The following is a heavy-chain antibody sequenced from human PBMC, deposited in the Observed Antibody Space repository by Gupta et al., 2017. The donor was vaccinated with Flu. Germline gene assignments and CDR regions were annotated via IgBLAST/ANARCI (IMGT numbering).Heavy chain of an antibody. CDR1: FTTYK. V-gene: IGHV1-46*01. CDR2: LLPNDGIT. CDR3: DRYNVGGNLNY. J-gene: IGHJ4*02. D-gene: IGHD3-16*01. Sequence: FTTYKGHWVLQAPGQGVGWMEILLPNDGITNYPQKFQGRVILNREWYTSTVSLELISLRFDETPVYYGDRYNVGGNLNYWGQGTLVTVSS.